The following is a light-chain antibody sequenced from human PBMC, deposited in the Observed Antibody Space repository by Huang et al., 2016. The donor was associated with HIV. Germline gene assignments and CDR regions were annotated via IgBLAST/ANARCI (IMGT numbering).Light chain of an antibody. CDR1: QSISSSY. J-gene: IGKJ3*01. V-gene: IGKV3-20*01. CDR2: GAS. Sequence: EIVLTQSPGTLSLSPGERATLSCRASQSISSSYLAWYQQKPGQAPRLLSYGASGRATGVPDRFSGSGSGTDFILTISRLEPEDFAVYYCQQYGNSRFTFGPGTKVDIK. CDR3: QQYGNSRFT.